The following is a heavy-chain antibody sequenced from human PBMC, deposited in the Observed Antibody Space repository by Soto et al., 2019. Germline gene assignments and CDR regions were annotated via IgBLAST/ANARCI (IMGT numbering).Heavy chain of an antibody. CDR1: GFTFDDYA. CDR2: ISWNSGSI. CDR3: AKDIGELSTYYFDY. V-gene: IGHV3-9*01. D-gene: IGHD3-16*02. Sequence: GGSLRLSCAASGFTFDDYAMHWVRQAPGKGLEWVSGISWNSGSIGYADSVKGRFTISRDNAKNSLYLQMNSLRAEDTALYYCAKDIGELSTYYFDYWGQGTLVTV. J-gene: IGHJ4*02.